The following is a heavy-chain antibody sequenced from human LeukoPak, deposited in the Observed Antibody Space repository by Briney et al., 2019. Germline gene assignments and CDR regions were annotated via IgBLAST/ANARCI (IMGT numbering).Heavy chain of an antibody. V-gene: IGHV3-48*01. D-gene: IGHD4-17*01. CDR3: AKERQTGDYFTSDY. CDR2: IASDSSSI. CDR1: GFNFRSNS. J-gene: IGHJ4*02. Sequence: GGSLRLSCAASGFNFRSNSMNWVRQAPGKGLEWVSHIASDSSSIHDADSVKGRFTISRDNAKNSLYLQMNSLTVDDTAVYFCAKERQTGDYFTSDYWGQGTLVTVSS.